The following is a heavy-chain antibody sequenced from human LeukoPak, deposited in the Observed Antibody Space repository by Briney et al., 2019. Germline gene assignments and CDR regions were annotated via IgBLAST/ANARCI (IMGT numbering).Heavy chain of an antibody. Sequence: PGGSLRLSCAASGFTFSSYSMNWVRQAPGKGLEWVSSISSSSSYIYYADSVKGRFTISRDNAKNSLYPQMNSLRAEDTAVYYCARGGLPAGIRYFDWLLYDYWGQGTLVTVSS. CDR3: ARGGLPAGIRYFDWLLYDY. CDR1: GFTFSSYS. CDR2: ISSSSSYI. V-gene: IGHV3-21*01. D-gene: IGHD3-9*01. J-gene: IGHJ4*02.